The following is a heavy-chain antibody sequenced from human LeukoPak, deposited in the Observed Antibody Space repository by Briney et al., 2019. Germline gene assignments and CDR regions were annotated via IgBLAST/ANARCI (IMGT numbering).Heavy chain of an antibody. CDR1: GFTLTTNY. J-gene: IGHJ4*02. CDR2: IYISGNT. D-gene: IGHD5-18*01. Sequence: GGSLRLSCAASGFTLTTNYMTWVRQAPGKGLEWVSVIYISGNTYYTDSVKGRFTISRDNSKNTLYLQMNSLRAEDTAVYYCAKDLVLRRGYSYGYFDYWGQGTLVTVSS. V-gene: IGHV3-66*03. CDR3: AKDLVLRRGYSYGYFDY.